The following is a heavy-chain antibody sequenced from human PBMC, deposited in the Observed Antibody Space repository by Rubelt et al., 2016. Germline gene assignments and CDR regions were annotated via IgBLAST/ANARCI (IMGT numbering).Heavy chain of an antibody. CDR1: GYTFTSYG. CDR2: ISAYNGNT. D-gene: IGHD6-13*01. V-gene: IGHV1-18*01. CDR3: ASDEPYSSSWYDY. J-gene: IGHJ4*02. Sequence: QVQLVQSGAEVKKPGASVKVSCKASGYTFTSYGISWVRQAPGQGLEWMGWISAYNGNTNYAQTLQGRVTMATDASTSTAYMGLRGLGSDDTAVYYCASDEPYSSSWYDYWGQGTLVTVSS.